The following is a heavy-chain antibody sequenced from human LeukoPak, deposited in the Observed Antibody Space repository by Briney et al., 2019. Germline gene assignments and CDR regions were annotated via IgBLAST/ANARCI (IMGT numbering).Heavy chain of an antibody. CDR1: GFTFSNYW. Sequence: PGGSLRLSCAGSGFTFSNYWMTWVRQAPGKGLKWVADIKQDGSEKLCVKSVRGRFTISRDNAEMSLFLQMNSLRAEDTAVYYCARDNGVVHGVYYMDVWGKGPTVTVS. CDR2: IKQDGSEK. D-gene: IGHD3-3*01. CDR3: ARDNGVVHGVYYMDV. V-gene: IGHV3-7*01. J-gene: IGHJ6*03.